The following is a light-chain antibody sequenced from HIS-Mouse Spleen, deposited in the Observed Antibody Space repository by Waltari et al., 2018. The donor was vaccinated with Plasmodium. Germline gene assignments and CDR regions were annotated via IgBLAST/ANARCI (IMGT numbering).Light chain of an antibody. J-gene: IGLJ2*01. CDR2: QDS. V-gene: IGLV3-1*01. Sequence: SYELTQPPSVSVSPGQTASITCTGDKLGDKSACRYQQKPGQSPVLVIYQDSKRPSGIPERFSGSNSGNTATLTISGTQAMDEADYYCQAWDSSTVVFGGGTKLTVL. CDR3: QAWDSSTVV. CDR1: KLGDKS.